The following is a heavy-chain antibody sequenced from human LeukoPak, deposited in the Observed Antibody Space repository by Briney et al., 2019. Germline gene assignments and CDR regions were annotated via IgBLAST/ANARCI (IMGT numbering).Heavy chain of an antibody. V-gene: IGHV4-59*12. CDR3: AREMSGITVDY. CDR2: IYYSGST. D-gene: IGHD1-14*01. J-gene: IGHJ4*02. Sequence: SETLSLTCTVSGGSISSYYWSWIRQPPGKGLEWIGYIYYSGSTNYNPSLKNRVTISVDTSKNQFSLKLSSVTAADTAVYYCAREMSGITVDYWGQGTLVTVSS. CDR1: GGSISSYY.